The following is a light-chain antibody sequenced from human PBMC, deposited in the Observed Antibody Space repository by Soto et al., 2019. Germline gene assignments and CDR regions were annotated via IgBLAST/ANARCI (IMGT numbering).Light chain of an antibody. CDR3: KQYNNWPPLT. V-gene: IGKV3-15*01. Sequence: EIVMTQSPATLSVSPGERATLSCRASQRVSSNLAWYQQKPGRAPRLLISGASTRAPGIPARFSGSGSGTDFTLTISSLQSEDFAVYYCKQYNNWPPLTFGGGTKVEIK. CDR1: QRVSSN. J-gene: IGKJ4*01. CDR2: GAS.